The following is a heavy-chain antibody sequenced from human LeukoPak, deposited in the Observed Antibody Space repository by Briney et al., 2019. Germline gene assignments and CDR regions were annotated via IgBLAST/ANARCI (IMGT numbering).Heavy chain of an antibody. CDR3: ARHVSGSAMMHYFDY. Sequence: PSETLSLTCNVSGASIRSGRNYWGRIRQSPGKGLEWIGSIYYSGSSSYNPSLQSRVSISVDTSKNHISLKVFSLTAADTALYYCARHVSGSAMMHYFDYWGQGNLVTVSS. CDR2: IYYSGSS. CDR1: GASIRSGRNY. D-gene: IGHD5-18*01. V-gene: IGHV4-39*01. J-gene: IGHJ4*02.